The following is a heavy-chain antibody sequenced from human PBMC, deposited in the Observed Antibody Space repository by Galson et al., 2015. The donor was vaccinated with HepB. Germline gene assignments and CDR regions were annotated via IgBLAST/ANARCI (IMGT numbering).Heavy chain of an antibody. CDR2: ISYDGSNK. D-gene: IGHD3-10*01. CDR3: ARTVLLWFGELYGAFDI. J-gene: IGHJ3*02. V-gene: IGHV3-30*04. CDR1: GFTFSSYA. Sequence: LSCAASGFTFSSYAMHWVRQAPGKGLEWVAVISYDGSNKYYADSVKGRFTISRDNSKNTLYLQMNSLRAEDTAVYYCARTVLLWFGELYGAFDIWGQGTMVTVSS.